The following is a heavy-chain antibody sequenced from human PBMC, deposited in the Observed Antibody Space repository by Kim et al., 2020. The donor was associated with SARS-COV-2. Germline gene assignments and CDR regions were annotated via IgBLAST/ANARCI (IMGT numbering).Heavy chain of an antibody. CDR3: ARDRTDCSGGSCYNDAFDI. J-gene: IGHJ3*02. Sequence: GGSLRLSCAASGFTFSSYSMNWVRQAPGKGLEWVSSISSSSSYIYYADSVKGRFTISRDNAKNSLYLQMNSLRAEDTAVYYCARDRTDCSGGSCYNDAFDIWGQGTMVTVSS. V-gene: IGHV3-21*01. D-gene: IGHD2-15*01. CDR1: GFTFSSYS. CDR2: ISSSSSYI.